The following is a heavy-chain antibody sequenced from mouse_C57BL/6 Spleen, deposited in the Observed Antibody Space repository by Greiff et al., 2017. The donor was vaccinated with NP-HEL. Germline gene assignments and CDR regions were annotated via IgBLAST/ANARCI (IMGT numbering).Heavy chain of an antibody. CDR1: GFTFSDYG. CDR2: ISSGSSTI. J-gene: IGHJ4*01. D-gene: IGHD2-4*01. Sequence: EVKLVESGGGLVKPGGSLKLSCAASGFTFSDYGMHWVRQAPEKGLEWVAYISSGSSTIYYADTVKGRFTISRDNAKNTLFLQMTSLRSEDTAMYYCARPGLRGFYWAMDYWGQGTSVTVSS. V-gene: IGHV5-17*01. CDR3: ARPGLRGFYWAMDY.